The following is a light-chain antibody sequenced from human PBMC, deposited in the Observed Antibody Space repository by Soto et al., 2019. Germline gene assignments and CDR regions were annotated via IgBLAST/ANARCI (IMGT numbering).Light chain of an antibody. CDR2: KAS. V-gene: IGKV1-5*03. Sequence: DIQMTQSPSTLSASVGDRVTITCRASQSIGNWLAWYQQKPGKAPKFLIYKASTLQSGVPSRFSGSGSGTEFTLTISSLQPDDFATSYCQQDNTYPTWTFGQGTKVEIK. CDR1: QSIGNW. CDR3: QQDNTYPTWT. J-gene: IGKJ1*01.